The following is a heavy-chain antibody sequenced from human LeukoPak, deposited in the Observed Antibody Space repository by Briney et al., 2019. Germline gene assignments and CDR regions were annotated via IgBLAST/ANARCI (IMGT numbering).Heavy chain of an antibody. Sequence: ASVKVSCKASGYTFTSYDINWVRQATGQGLEWMGWMNPNSGDTGYAQKFQGRVTMTRNTSISTAYMELSSLRSDDTAVYYCAREGIKTPQYYYYYGMDVWGQGTTVTVSS. J-gene: IGHJ6*02. V-gene: IGHV1-8*01. CDR1: GYTFTSYD. CDR3: AREGIKTPQYYYYYGMDV. CDR2: MNPNSGDT.